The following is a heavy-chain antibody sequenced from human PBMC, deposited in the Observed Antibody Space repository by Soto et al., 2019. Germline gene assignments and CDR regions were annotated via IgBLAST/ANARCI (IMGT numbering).Heavy chain of an antibody. D-gene: IGHD3-10*01. CDR1: GGSFSGYS. CDR2: INPSGST. J-gene: IGHJ5*02. CDR3: ARGFPGS. V-gene: IGHV4-34*01. Sequence: QVQVQQWGAGLLKPSETLSLTCTVHGGSFSGYSWTWIRQPPGKGLEWIGEINPSGSTNYNPSLKSRVTISVDTSKNLFSLRLSSVTAADTAVYYCARGFPGSWGQGTLVTVSS.